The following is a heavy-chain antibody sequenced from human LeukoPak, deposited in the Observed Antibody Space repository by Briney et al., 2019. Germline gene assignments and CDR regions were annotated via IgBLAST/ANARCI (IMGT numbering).Heavy chain of an antibody. CDR1: GGSISSYY. CDR2: IYYTGTT. J-gene: IGHJ4*02. CDR3: ARERTTTTWTES. D-gene: IGHD1-7*01. V-gene: IGHV4-59*01. Sequence: SETLSPTCTVSGGSISSYYWSWIRQPPGQGLEWIGYIYYTGTTHYNPSLRSRVTMSVDTSKNQFSLKLTSVTAADTAVYYCARERTTTTWTESWGQGTLVIVSS.